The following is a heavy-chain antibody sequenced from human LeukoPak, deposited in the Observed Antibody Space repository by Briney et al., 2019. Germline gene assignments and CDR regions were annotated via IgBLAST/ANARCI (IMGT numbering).Heavy chain of an antibody. J-gene: IGHJ5*02. CDR2: ITPSGGST. D-gene: IGHD1-26*01. V-gene: IGHV1-46*01. CDR1: GYTFTNYY. CDR3: ARDNSVGDYAWWFDP. Sequence: GASVKVSCKASGYTFTNYYMHWVRQAPGQGLERLGLITPSGGSTWYAQKFQGRVTMTRDMSTSTDYMELSSLRSEDTAVYYCARDNSVGDYAWWFDPWGQGTLVTVSS.